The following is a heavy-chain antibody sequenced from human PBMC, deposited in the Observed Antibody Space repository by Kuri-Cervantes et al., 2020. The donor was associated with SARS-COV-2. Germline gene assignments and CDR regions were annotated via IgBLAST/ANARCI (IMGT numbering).Heavy chain of an antibody. CDR3: ARESGVDWGSDAFDI. CDR1: GFTFSSYS. CDR2: ISSSSSTI. J-gene: IGHJ3*02. D-gene: IGHD7-27*01. V-gene: IGHV3-48*01. Sequence: GESLKISCAASGFTFSSYSMNWVRQAPGKGLEWVSYISSSSSTIYYADSVKGRFTISRDNAKDPLYLQMNSLRAEDTAVYYCARESGVDWGSDAFDIWGQGTMVTVSS.